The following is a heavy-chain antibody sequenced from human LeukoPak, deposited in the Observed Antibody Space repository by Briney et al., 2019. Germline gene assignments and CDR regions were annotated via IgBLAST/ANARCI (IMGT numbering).Heavy chain of an antibody. D-gene: IGHD3-3*01. CDR1: GGSFSGYY. Sequence: SETLSLTCAVYGGSFSGYYWSWIRQPPGKGLEWIGEINHSGSTNYNPSLKSRVTISVDTSKNQFSLKLSSVTAADTAVYYCARVGLRSGYHPSRWFDPWGQGTLVTVSS. CDR3: ARVGLRSGYHPSRWFDP. CDR2: INHSGST. J-gene: IGHJ5*02. V-gene: IGHV4-34*01.